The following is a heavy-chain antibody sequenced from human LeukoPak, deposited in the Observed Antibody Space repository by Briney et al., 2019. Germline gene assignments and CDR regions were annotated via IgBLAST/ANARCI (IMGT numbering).Heavy chain of an antibody. CDR3: ARDRWHDTTGYYYDFDY. CDR2: MFHSGST. D-gene: IGHD3-22*01. J-gene: IGHJ4*02. CDR1: GYSIGSGYY. V-gene: IGHV4-38-2*02. Sequence: ASETLSLTCTVSGYSIGSGYYWGWIRQPPGKGLEWIGGMFHSGSTYYNPSLKSRVTISIDTSKNQFSLKLSSVTAADTAVYYCARDRWHDTTGYYYDFDYWGQGTLVTVSS.